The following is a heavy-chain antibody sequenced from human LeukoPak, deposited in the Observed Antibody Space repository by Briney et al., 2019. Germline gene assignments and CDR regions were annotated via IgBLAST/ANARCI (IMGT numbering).Heavy chain of an antibody. CDR1: GGSFSGYY. D-gene: IGHD3-3*01. V-gene: IGHV4-34*01. CDR2: INHSGST. J-gene: IGHJ5*02. CDR3: ARGARTIFGVVTILGLFDP. Sequence: SETLSLTCAVYGGSFSGYYWSWIRQPPGKRLEWIGEINHSGSTNYNPSLKSRVTISVDTSKNQFSLKLSSVTAADTAVYYCARGARTIFGVVTILGLFDPWGQGTLVTVSS.